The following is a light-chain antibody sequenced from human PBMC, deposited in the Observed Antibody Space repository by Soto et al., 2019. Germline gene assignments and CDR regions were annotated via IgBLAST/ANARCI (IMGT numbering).Light chain of an antibody. CDR1: QSISSY. J-gene: IGKJ2*01. CDR3: QQSYSTPRT. Sequence: DLQMTQSPSSLSASVGDRVTITCRASQSISSYLNWYQQKEGKAPKLLIYAASSLQSAVPSRFSGSGSGTDFTLTISSLQPDDFATYYCQQSYSTPRTFGQGTKLEIK. V-gene: IGKV1-39*01. CDR2: AAS.